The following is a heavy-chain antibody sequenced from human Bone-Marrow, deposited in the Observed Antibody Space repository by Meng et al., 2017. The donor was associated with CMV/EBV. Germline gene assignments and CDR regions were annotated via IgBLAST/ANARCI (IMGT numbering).Heavy chain of an antibody. CDR1: GFTYSDYY. CDR2: VNSNNDAT. Sequence: QVELGQAGDEMKKPGAPVKVSCTTSGFTYSDYYIHWVRQAPGQGLEWMGWVNSNNDATNYARKFQGRVSMTRDTSISTAYMELSRLRSDDTAVYYCARDSGSYLCWGQGTLVTVSS. J-gene: IGHJ4*02. V-gene: IGHV1-2*02. CDR3: ARDSGSYLC. D-gene: IGHD1-26*01.